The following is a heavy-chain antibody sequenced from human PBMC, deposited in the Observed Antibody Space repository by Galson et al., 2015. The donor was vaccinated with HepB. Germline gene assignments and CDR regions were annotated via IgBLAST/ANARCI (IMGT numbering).Heavy chain of an antibody. CDR2: IIPIFGTA. J-gene: IGHJ3*02. Sequence: SCKASGGTFSSYAISWVRQAPGQGLEWMGGIIPIFGTANYAQKFQGRVTITADESTSTAYMELSSLRSEDTAVYYCARDHLMTTVAGNDAFDIWGQGTMVTVSS. V-gene: IGHV1-69*01. D-gene: IGHD4-23*01. CDR3: ARDHLMTTVAGNDAFDI. CDR1: GGTFSSYA.